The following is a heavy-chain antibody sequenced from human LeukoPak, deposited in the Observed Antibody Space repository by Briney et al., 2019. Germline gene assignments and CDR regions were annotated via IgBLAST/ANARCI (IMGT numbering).Heavy chain of an antibody. D-gene: IGHD4-11*01. CDR2: IYYGGST. Sequence: SETPSLTCTVSGGSISTNSYYWGWIRQPPGKGLEWIGSIYYGGSTFYNPSLKNRVTISADTSKNQFSLNLSSVTAADTAVYYCARRLASSSDTFDYWGQGTLVTVSS. CDR1: GGSISTNSYY. V-gene: IGHV4-39*01. J-gene: IGHJ4*02. CDR3: ARRLASSSDTFDY.